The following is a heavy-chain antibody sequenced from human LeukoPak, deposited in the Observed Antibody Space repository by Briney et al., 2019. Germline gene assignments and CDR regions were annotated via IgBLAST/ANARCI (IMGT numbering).Heavy chain of an antibody. CDR1: GASITSFY. CDR3: ARVPYSSSSRGGWFDP. Sequence: SETLSLTCTVSGASITSFYWSWIRQPPGKGLEWMGCINYSGNTNYNPSLKSRVTISVDTSKNQFSLKLNSVTAADTAVYYCARVPYSSSSRGGWFDPWGQGTLVTVSS. J-gene: IGHJ5*02. D-gene: IGHD6-6*01. V-gene: IGHV4-59*01. CDR2: INYSGNT.